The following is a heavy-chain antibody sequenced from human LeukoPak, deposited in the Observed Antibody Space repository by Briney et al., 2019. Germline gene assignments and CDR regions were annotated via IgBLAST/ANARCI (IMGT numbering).Heavy chain of an antibody. CDR3: ARDGIVYYYDSSGYYGFDY. Sequence: AGGSLRLSCAASGFTFSSYEMNWVRQAPGKGLEWVSYISSSGSTIYYADSVKGRFTISRDNAKNSLYLQMNSLRAEDTAVYYCARDGIVYYYDSSGYYGFDYWGQGTLVTVSS. V-gene: IGHV3-48*03. J-gene: IGHJ4*02. CDR2: ISSSGSTI. CDR1: GFTFSSYE. D-gene: IGHD3-22*01.